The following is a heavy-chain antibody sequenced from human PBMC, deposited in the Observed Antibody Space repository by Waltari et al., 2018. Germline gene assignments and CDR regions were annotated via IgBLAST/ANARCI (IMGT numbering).Heavy chain of an antibody. CDR3: ATIAARVSNWFDP. J-gene: IGHJ5*02. D-gene: IGHD6-6*01. V-gene: IGHV4-34*01. Sequence: QVQLQQWGAGLLKPSETLSLTCAVYGGSFSGYYWGWIRQPPGKGLEWIGENNHSGSTNYNPSLKSRVTISVDTSKNQFSLKLSSVTAADTAVYYCATIAARVSNWFDPWGQGTLVTVSS. CDR2: NNHSGST. CDR1: GGSFSGYY.